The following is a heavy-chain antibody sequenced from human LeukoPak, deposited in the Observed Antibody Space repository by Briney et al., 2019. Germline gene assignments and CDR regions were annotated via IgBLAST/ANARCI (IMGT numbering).Heavy chain of an antibody. D-gene: IGHD3-9*01. CDR1: GFTFSSYG. V-gene: IGHV3-30*18. CDR2: IPKDGSNK. Sequence: GGSLRLSCAPSGFTFSSYGMHWVRQAPGKVLEWVAVIPKDGSNKYYTDFVKGRFTISRKNPKNTLYLQMNSRRAEDTAVYYCAKDDYDILIGYSSFDYWGQGTLVTVSS. CDR3: AKDDYDILIGYSSFDY. J-gene: IGHJ4*02.